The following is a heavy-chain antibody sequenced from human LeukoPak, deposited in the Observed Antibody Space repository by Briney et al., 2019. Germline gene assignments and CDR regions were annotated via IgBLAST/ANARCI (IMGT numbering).Heavy chain of an antibody. D-gene: IGHD3-10*02. CDR3: AELGITMIGGV. V-gene: IGHV3-30*02. CDR1: GFTFTSYG. J-gene: IGHJ6*04. Sequence: GGSLRLSCVVSGFTFTSYGVHWVRQAPGKGLEWVAFIRHDGSYKDYADSVKGRFTISRDNAKNSLYLQMNSLRAEDTAVYYCAELGITMIGGVWGKGTTVTISS. CDR2: IRHDGSYK.